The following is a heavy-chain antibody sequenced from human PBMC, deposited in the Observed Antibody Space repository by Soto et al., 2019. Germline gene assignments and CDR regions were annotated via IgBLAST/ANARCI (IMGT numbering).Heavy chain of an antibody. CDR3: ATRYYDFWSGSPGAFDI. Sequence: GGSLRLSCASSGFTFSSYSMNWVRQAPGKGLEWVSSISSSSSYIYYADSVKGRFTISRDNAKNSLYLQMNSLRAEDTAVYYCATRYYDFWSGSPGAFDIWGKGTMVTVS. J-gene: IGHJ3*02. D-gene: IGHD3-3*01. CDR1: GFTFSSYS. CDR2: ISSSSSYI. V-gene: IGHV3-21*01.